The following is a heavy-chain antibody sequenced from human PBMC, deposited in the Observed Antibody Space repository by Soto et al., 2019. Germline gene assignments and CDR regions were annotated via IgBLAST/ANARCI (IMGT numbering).Heavy chain of an antibody. V-gene: IGHV4-31*03. CDR1: GCSISTGGYY. Sequence: TLSLTCTVSGCSISTGGYYWSWIRQYPGKGLEWLGYIDDSGYTFYNPSLQSRLTLSMDTSKNQFSLKLSSATAADTAVYFCARKQAGFFFGIDYWGQGTLVTVPQ. J-gene: IGHJ4*02. CDR3: ARKQAGFFFGIDY. CDR2: IDDSGYT. D-gene: IGHD3-3*01.